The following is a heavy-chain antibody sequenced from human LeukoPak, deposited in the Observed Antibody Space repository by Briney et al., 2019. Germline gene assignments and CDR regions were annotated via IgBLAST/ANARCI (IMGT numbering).Heavy chain of an antibody. Sequence: PSETLSLTCAVYGGSFSGYYWSWIRQPPGQGLEWIGEINHSGSTNYNPSLKSRVTISVDTSKNQFSLKLSSVTAADTAVYYCATIPGYSYGSDGMDVWGQGTTVTVSS. CDR3: ATIPGYSYGSDGMDV. V-gene: IGHV4-34*01. CDR2: INHSGST. CDR1: GGSFSGYY. D-gene: IGHD5-18*01. J-gene: IGHJ6*02.